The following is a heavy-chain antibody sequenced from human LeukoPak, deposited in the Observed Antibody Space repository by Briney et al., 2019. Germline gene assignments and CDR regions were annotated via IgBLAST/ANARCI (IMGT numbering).Heavy chain of an antibody. Sequence: GGSLRLSCAASGFTFSSYWMSWVRQAPGKGLEWVSAISGSGGSTYYADSVKGRFTISRDNSKNTLYLQMNSLRAEDTAVYYCARDRAYYYGSGSDVDVWGKGTTVTISS. V-gene: IGHV3-23*01. CDR1: GFTFSSYW. J-gene: IGHJ6*04. CDR2: ISGSGGST. CDR3: ARDRAYYYGSGSDVDV. D-gene: IGHD3-10*01.